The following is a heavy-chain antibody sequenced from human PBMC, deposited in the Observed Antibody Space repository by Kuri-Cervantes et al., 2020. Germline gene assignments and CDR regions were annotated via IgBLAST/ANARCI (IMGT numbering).Heavy chain of an antibody. CDR1: GFTFSSYS. D-gene: IGHD3-3*01. J-gene: IGHJ3*02. CDR2: ISSSSSYI. Sequence: GGSLRLSCAASGFTFSSYSMNWVRQAPGKGLEWVSSISSSSSYIYYADSVKGRFTISRDNAKNSLYLQMNSLRAEDTAVYYCARAVLQFLEWFDAFDIWGQGTMVTVSS. V-gene: IGHV3-21*01. CDR3: ARAVLQFLEWFDAFDI.